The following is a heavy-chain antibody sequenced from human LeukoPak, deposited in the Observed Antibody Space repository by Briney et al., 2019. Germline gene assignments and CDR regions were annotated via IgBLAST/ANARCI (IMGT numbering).Heavy chain of an antibody. CDR3: ARDIPAGSYYYDSSGYPY. Sequence: GGSLRLTCAASVLTFSSYWMDWVRQAPGQGLVWVSRIKSDGSSTSYADSVKGRFTISRDNAKNTLYLQMNSLRAEDTAVYYCARDIPAGSYYYDSSGYPYWGQGTLVTVSS. D-gene: IGHD3-22*01. V-gene: IGHV3-74*01. CDR2: IKSDGSST. J-gene: IGHJ4*02. CDR1: VLTFSSYW.